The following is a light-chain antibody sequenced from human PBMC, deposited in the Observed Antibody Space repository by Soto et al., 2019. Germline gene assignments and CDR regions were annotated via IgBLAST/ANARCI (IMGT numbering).Light chain of an antibody. Sequence: QSALTQPASVSGSPGQSITISCTGTSNDVGGYNHVSWYQQLPGKAPKLIIYEVYYRPSGVSNRFSGSKSGNTASLTISRLEAEDEADYYCNSYRNNETVVFGGGTKLTVL. CDR2: EVY. CDR1: SNDVGGYNH. J-gene: IGLJ2*01. CDR3: NSYRNNETVV. V-gene: IGLV2-14*01.